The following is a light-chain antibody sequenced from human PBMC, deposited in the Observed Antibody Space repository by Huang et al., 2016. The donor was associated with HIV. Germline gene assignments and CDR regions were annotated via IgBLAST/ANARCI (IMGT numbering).Light chain of an antibody. CDR2: AAS. V-gene: IGKV1-39*01. J-gene: IGKJ2*01. Sequence: DIQMSQSPSSLSASVGDRVTITCRASQDINSYLNWYQHKPGKAPKVLIYAASTLQSGVPWKFSGSGSGSDFTLTISSLQPEDFATYYCQQTFNTPYTFGQGTKLEIK. CDR1: QDINSY. CDR3: QQTFNTPYT.